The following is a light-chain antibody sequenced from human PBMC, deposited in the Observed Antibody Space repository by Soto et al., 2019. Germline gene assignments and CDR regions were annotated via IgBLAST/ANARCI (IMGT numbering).Light chain of an antibody. J-gene: IGKJ4*01. CDR1: QGISSY. CDR3: QQYYSYPPT. V-gene: IGKV1-8*01. Sequence: AIRMTQSPSSFSASTGDRVTITCRASQGISSYLAWYQQKPGKAPKLLIYAASTLQSGVPSRFSGSRSGTDITLTISCLQSEDFATYYCQQYYSYPPTFGGGTKVEIK. CDR2: AAS.